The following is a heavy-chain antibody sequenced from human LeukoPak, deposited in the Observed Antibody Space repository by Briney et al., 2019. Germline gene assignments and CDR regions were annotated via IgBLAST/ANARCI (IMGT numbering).Heavy chain of an antibody. D-gene: IGHD3-16*02. Sequence: GGSLRLPCAASGFTFSSYEMNWVRQAPGKGLEWVSYISSSGSTIYYADSVKGRFTISRDNAKNSLYLQMNSLRAEDTAVYYCARDSVYDYVWGSYRQPVYCFDYWGQGTLVTVSS. V-gene: IGHV3-48*03. CDR2: ISSSGSTI. CDR1: GFTFSSYE. CDR3: ARDSVYDYVWGSYRQPVYCFDY. J-gene: IGHJ4*02.